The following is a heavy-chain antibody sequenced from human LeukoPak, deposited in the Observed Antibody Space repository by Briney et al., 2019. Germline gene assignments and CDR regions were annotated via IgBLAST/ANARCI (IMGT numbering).Heavy chain of an antibody. D-gene: IGHD6-19*01. J-gene: IGHJ3*02. CDR1: GFTLGNSN. Sequence: GGSLRLSCAASGFTLGNSNAHWVRQAPGKGLEWVAVISYDGSNKYYADSVKGRFTISRDNSKNTLYLQMNSLRAEDTAVYYCARDQLAVAGTGIAFDIWGQGTMVTVSS. V-gene: IGHV3-30*01. CDR2: ISYDGSNK. CDR3: ARDQLAVAGTGIAFDI.